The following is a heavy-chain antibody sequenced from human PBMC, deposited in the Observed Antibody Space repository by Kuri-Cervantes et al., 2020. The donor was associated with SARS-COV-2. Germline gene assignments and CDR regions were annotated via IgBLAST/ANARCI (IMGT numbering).Heavy chain of an antibody. V-gene: IGHV3-30*05. CDR1: GFTFSSYS. CDR3: AKDQGVLPHDAFDI. D-gene: IGHD3-16*01. J-gene: IGHJ3*02. Sequence: LSLTCAASGFTFSSYSMNWVRQAPGKGLEWVAVISYDGSNKYYADSVKGRFTISRDNSKNTLYLQMNSLRAEDTALYYCAKDQGVLPHDAFDIWGQGTMVTVSS. CDR2: ISYDGSNK.